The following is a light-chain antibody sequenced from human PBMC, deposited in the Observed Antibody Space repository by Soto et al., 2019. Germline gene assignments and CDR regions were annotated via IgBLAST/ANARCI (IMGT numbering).Light chain of an antibody. CDR1: SNDVGAYNY. CDR3: SSFAFSNSFV. J-gene: IGLJ1*01. CDR2: EVN. Sequence: QSALTQPPSASGSPGQSVTISCTGTSNDVGAYNYVSWYQQHPGKAPKVMIYEVNKRPSGVPDRFSGSKSGNTASLTVSGLQAEDEADYYCSSFAFSNSFVFGTGTKLTVL. V-gene: IGLV2-8*01.